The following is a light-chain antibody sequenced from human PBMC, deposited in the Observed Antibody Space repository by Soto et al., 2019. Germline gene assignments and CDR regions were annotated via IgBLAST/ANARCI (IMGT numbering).Light chain of an antibody. CDR2: EVS. J-gene: IGLJ1*01. V-gene: IGLV2-8*01. CDR3: SSYAGSNIDYV. Sequence: QSVLTQPPSASGSPGQSVTISCTGTSSDVGGYKYVSWYQQHPGKVPKLMIYEVSKRPSGVPDRFSGSKSGNTASLTVSGRQAEDEADYYCSSYAGSNIDYVFGTGTKLTVL. CDR1: SSDVGGYKY.